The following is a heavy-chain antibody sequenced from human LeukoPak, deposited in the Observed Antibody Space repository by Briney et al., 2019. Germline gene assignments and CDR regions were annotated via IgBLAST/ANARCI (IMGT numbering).Heavy chain of an antibody. CDR2: ISYDGSNK. Sequence: GALRLSCAASGFTFRSHGMHWGRQAPGKGLEWVAVISYDGSNKYADSVKGRFTISRDISKNTLYLQMNSLRAEDTAVYYCAKGLAYYDSGESYYYGMDVWGQGTTVTVSS. D-gene: IGHD3-10*01. J-gene: IGHJ6*02. CDR3: AKGLAYYDSGESYYYGMDV. CDR1: GFTFRSHG. V-gene: IGHV3-30*18.